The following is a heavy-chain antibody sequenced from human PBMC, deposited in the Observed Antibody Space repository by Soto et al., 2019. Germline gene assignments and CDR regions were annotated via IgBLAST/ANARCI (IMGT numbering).Heavy chain of an antibody. CDR1: GFTFVDYA. Sequence: DVQLVESGGGLIQPGRSLRLSCAASGFTFVDYAMHWVRQPPGKGLEWVSTISWNSGSISYADSVRGRFTISRDNAKNALYLQMNSLSVEDTALYYCAKDHGGGTYFFYTYMDVWGKGTTVTVS. D-gene: IGHD2-15*01. CDR3: AKDHGGGTYFFYTYMDV. J-gene: IGHJ6*03. V-gene: IGHV3-9*01. CDR2: ISWNSGSI.